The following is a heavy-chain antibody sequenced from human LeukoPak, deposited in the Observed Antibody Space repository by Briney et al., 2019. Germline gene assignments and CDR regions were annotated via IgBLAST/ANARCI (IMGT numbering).Heavy chain of an antibody. J-gene: IGHJ4*02. V-gene: IGHV3-30*02. CDR3: AKDYYYYGSGSYSLFDY. Sequence: GGSLRLSCAASGFTFSSYDMTWVRQAPGKGLEWVAFIRYDGSNKYYADSVKGRFTISRDNSKNTLYLQMNSLRAEDTAVYYCAKDYYYYGSGSYSLFDYWGQGTLVTVSS. CDR1: GFTFSSYD. D-gene: IGHD3-10*01. CDR2: IRYDGSNK.